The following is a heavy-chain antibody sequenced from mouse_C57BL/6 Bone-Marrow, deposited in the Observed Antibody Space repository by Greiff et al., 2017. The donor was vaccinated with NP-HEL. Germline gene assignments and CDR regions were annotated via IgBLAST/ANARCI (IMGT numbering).Heavy chain of an antibody. CDR1: GFTFSSYA. V-gene: IGHV5-9-1*02. D-gene: IGHD1-1*01. J-gene: IGHJ1*03. Sequence: EVKRMESGEGLVKPGGSLKLSCAASGFTFSSYAMSWVRQTPEKRLEWVAYISSGGDYIYYADTVNGRFTLSRDNARNTLYQQMSSLKSQDTAMYYCTRAPLITTVVAHWYFDVWGTGTTVTVSS. CDR2: ISSGGDYI. CDR3: TRAPLITTVVAHWYFDV.